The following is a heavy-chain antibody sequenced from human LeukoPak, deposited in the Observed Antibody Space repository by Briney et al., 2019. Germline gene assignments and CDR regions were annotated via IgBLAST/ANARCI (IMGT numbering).Heavy chain of an antibody. J-gene: IGHJ4*02. Sequence: PSETLSLTCTVSGGSISSSSYYWGWIRQPPGKGLEWIGSIYYSGSTYYNPSLKRRVTISLDTSKNQFSLKLSSVTAADTAVYYCARLPGSYDYVWGSYRPTTRFDYWGQGTLVTVSS. CDR1: GGSISSSSYY. CDR3: ARLPGSYDYVWGSYRPTTRFDY. CDR2: IYYSGST. D-gene: IGHD3-16*02. V-gene: IGHV4-39*01.